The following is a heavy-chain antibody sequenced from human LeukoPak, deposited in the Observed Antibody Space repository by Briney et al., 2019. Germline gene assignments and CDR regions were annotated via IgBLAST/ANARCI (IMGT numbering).Heavy chain of an antibody. CDR3: ARDYGDYAANWFDP. J-gene: IGHJ5*02. V-gene: IGHV4-34*01. CDR2: INHSGST. D-gene: IGHD4-17*01. CDR1: GGSFSGYY. Sequence: PSETLSLTCAVYGGSFSGYYWSWIRQPPGKGLEWIGEINHSGSTNYNPSLKSRVTISVDTSKNQFSLKLSSVTAADTAVYYCARDYGDYAANWFDPWGQGTLVTVSS.